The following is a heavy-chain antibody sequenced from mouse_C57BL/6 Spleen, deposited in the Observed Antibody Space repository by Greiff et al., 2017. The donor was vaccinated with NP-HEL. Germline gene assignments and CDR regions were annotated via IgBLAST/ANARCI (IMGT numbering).Heavy chain of an antibody. CDR3: ARGGTTVVATAGNYFDY. V-gene: IGHV5-17*01. Sequence: VQLKESGGGLVKPGGSLKLSCAASGFTFSDYGMHWVRQAPEKGLEWVAYISSGSSTIYYADTVKGRFTISRDNAKNTLFLQMTSLRSEDTAMYYCARGGTTVVATAGNYFDYWGQGTTLTVSS. CDR1: GFTFSDYG. J-gene: IGHJ2*01. D-gene: IGHD1-1*01. CDR2: ISSGSSTI.